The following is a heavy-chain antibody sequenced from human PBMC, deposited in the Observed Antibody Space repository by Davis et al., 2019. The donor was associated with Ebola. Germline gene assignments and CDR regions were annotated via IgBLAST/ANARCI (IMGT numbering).Heavy chain of an antibody. CDR2: ISGSGGST. Sequence: GESLMISCAASGFTFSSYAMSWVRQAPGKGLEWVSAISGSGGSTYYADSVQGRFTISRDNSKNTLYLQMNSLRAEDTAVYYCAKDRVGYYDFWSGPAPDDYWGQGTLVTVSS. CDR3: AKDRVGYYDFWSGPAPDDY. J-gene: IGHJ4*02. CDR1: GFTFSSYA. D-gene: IGHD3-3*01. V-gene: IGHV3-23*01.